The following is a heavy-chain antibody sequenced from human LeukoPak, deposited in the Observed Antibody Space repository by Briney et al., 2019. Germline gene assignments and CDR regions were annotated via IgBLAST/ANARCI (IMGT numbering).Heavy chain of an antibody. D-gene: IGHD6-19*01. V-gene: IGHV4-59*04. CDR3: ARLASSGWYVLADYYYYYMDV. J-gene: IGHJ6*03. CDR1: GGSISSYY. CDR2: IYYSGST. Sequence: PSETLSLTCTVSGGSISSYYWSWIRQPPGKGLEWIGSIYYSGSTYYNPSLKSRVTISVDTSKNQFSLKLSSVTAADTAVYYCARLASSGWYVLADYYYYYMDVWGKGTTVTVSS.